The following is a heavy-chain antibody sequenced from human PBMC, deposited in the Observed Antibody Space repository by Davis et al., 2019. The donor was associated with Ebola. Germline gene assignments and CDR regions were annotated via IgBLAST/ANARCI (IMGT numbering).Heavy chain of an antibody. Sequence: GESLKIPCAAPGFTDRNAWMSWVRQAPGKGLEWVGRLKSKTDGGTTDYAAPVKGRFTIPRDDSKNPLYPQMNSLKTEDTAVYYCTADLWTPADHWGQGTLVTVSS. D-gene: IGHD3/OR15-3a*01. CDR2: LKSKTDGGTT. J-gene: IGHJ4*02. CDR1: GFTDRNAW. V-gene: IGHV3-15*01. CDR3: TADLWTPADH.